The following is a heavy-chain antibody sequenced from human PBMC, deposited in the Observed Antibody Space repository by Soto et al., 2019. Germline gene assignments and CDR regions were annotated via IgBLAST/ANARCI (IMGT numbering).Heavy chain of an antibody. D-gene: IGHD3-22*01. V-gene: IGHV5-10-1*01. CDR1: GYSLAGYW. CDR3: ARQIYDSDTGPNFQYYFDS. J-gene: IGHJ4*02. CDR2: IDPSDSQT. Sequence: PXESLKISFKGSGYSLAGYWITWVRQNPGKGPEWMGRIDPSDSQTYYSPSFRGHVTISVTKSITTVFLQWSSLRASDTAMYYCARQIYDSDTGPNFQYYFDSWGQGTPVTVSS.